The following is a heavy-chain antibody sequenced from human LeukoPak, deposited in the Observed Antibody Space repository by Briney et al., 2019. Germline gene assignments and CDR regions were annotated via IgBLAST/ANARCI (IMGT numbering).Heavy chain of an antibody. Sequence: SETLSLTCAVYGGSFSGYYWSWIRQPPGKGLEWIGEINHSGSTNYNPSLKSRVTISVDTSKNQFSLKLSSVTAADTAVYYCARGARIWGSYRYRLDYWGQGTLVTVSS. CDR2: INHSGST. J-gene: IGHJ4*02. D-gene: IGHD3-16*02. CDR1: GGSFSGYY. V-gene: IGHV4-34*01. CDR3: ARGARIWGSYRYRLDY.